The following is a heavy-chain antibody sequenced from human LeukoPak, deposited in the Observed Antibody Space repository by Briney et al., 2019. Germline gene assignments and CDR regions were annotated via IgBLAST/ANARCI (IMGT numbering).Heavy chain of an antibody. D-gene: IGHD3-22*01. CDR3: ARGPPTIVVIITTGDFDC. CDR1: GYTFTGYY. V-gene: IGHV1-2*02. CDR2: INPNSGGT. J-gene: IGHJ4*02. Sequence: ASVKVSCKASGYTFTGYYMHWVRQAPGQGLEWMGWINPNSGGTHYAQKFQGRVTMTRDTPISTAYMELRRLRSDDRAFYYCARGPPTIVVIITTGDFDCWGQGTLVTVSS.